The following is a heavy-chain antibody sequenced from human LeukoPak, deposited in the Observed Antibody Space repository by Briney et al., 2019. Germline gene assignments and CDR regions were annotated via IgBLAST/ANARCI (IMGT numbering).Heavy chain of an antibody. D-gene: IGHD1-1*01. J-gene: IGHJ4*02. Sequence: GASLRLSCAATGFTFSNYWMTWVRQAPGKGLEWVANTKEDGSEKYYVDSVKGRFTISRDNAKNSLYLQMNSLRAEDTAVYYCARGGYRYTDYWGQGTLVTVSS. CDR3: ARGGYRYTDY. V-gene: IGHV3-7*01. CDR2: TKEDGSEK. CDR1: GFTFSNYW.